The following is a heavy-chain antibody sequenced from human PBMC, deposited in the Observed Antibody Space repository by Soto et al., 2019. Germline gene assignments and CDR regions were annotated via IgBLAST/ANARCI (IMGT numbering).Heavy chain of an antibody. CDR3: SRDRDLQLDS. V-gene: IGHV1-3*01. CDR2: INAGNGNT. D-gene: IGHD1-1*01. J-gene: IGHJ5*01. CDR1: RETLAICA. Sequence: WEACRETLAICALRWARQAPGQRLEWMGWINAGNGNTKYSQKFQGRVTITRDTSASTAYMELSSLRSEDTAVYYSSRDRDLQLDSWGHGPLVPVS.